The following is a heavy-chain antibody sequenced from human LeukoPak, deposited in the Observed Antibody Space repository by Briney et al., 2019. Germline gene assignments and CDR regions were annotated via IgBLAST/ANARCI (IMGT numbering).Heavy chain of an antibody. D-gene: IGHD2-15*01. V-gene: IGHV1-69*13. J-gene: IGHJ4*02. CDR2: IIPIFGTA. CDR3: AGNMVVAATLVYYFDY. CDR1: GGTFSSYA. Sequence: SVKVSCTASGGTFSSYAISWVRQAPGQGLEWMGGIIPIFGTANYAQKFQGRVTITADESTSTAYMELSSLRSEDTAVYYCAGNMVVAATLVYYFDYWGQGTLVTVSS.